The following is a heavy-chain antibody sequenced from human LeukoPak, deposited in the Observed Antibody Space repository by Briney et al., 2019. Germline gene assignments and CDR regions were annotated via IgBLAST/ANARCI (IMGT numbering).Heavy chain of an antibody. CDR2: IYYSGST. D-gene: IGHD6-6*01. CDR3: AHTARMYSSAFS. V-gene: IGHV4-39*01. Sequence: SETLSLTCTVSGGSISSSSYYWGWIRQPPGKGLEWIGSIYYSGSTYYNPSLKSRVTISVDTSKNQFSLRLNSVTAADTAVYYCAHTARMYSSAFSWGQGTLVTVSS. CDR1: GGSISSSSYY. J-gene: IGHJ5*02.